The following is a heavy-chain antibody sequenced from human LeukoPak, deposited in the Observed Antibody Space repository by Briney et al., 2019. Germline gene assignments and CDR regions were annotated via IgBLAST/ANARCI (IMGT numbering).Heavy chain of an antibody. Sequence: PSETLSLTCAVYGGSFSGYYWSWIRQPPGKGLEWIGEINHSGSTNCNPSLKSRVTISVDTSKNQFSLKLSSVTAADTAVYYCATRFGELFYFDYWGQGTLVAVSS. CDR2: INHSGST. CDR3: ATRFGELFYFDY. D-gene: IGHD3-10*01. V-gene: IGHV4-34*01. J-gene: IGHJ4*02. CDR1: GGSFSGYY.